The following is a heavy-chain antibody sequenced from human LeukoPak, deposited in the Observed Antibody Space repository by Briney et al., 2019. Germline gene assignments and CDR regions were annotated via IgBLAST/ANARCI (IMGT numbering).Heavy chain of an antibody. J-gene: IGHJ4*02. CDR3: VKGTLAATGTSFDF. CDR1: ACIFSDYA. V-gene: IGHV3-64D*06. D-gene: IGHD1-1*01. Sequence: GGSLRLSCSDSACIFSDYAMHWVRQAPGKGLKYVSGINNNGAGAYNVDSVKGRFTISRDNSKNTLYLQMTSLRLEDTAVYYCVKGTLAATGTSFDFWGQGTLVTVSS. CDR2: INNNGAGA.